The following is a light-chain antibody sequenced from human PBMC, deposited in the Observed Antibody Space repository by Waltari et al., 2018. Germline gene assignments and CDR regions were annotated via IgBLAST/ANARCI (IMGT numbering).Light chain of an antibody. J-gene: IGLJ2*01. CDR2: DVN. CDR3: TSFTSTTSYVV. CDR1: NSDIGSYNF. Sequence: QSALTQPASVSGSPGQSITISCTGTNSDIGSYNFVSWYQQHPGKAPRLMIYDVNKRPSGVSNRFSGSKSGNTASLTISGLQADDEADYYCTSFTSTTSYVVFGGGTNLTV. V-gene: IGLV2-14*03.